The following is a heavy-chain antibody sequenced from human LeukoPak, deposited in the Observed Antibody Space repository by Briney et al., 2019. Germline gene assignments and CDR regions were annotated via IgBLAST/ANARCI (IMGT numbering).Heavy chain of an antibody. D-gene: IGHD5-24*01. Sequence: PSETLSLTCSVSGGSIGSYYWSWVRQPAGKGLEWIGRIYTSGSTDYNPSLKTRVTMSVDTSKNQFSLKLSSVTAADTAVYFCARGSREMATIFDSWSQGTLVTVSS. V-gene: IGHV4-4*07. CDR2: IYTSGST. CDR1: GGSIGSYY. J-gene: IGHJ4*02. CDR3: ARGSREMATIFDS.